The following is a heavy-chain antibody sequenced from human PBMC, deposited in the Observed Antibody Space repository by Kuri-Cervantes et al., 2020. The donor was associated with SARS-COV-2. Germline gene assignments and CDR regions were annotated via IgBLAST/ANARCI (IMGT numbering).Heavy chain of an antibody. D-gene: IGHD5-12*01. Sequence: GESLKISCAASGFTFSSYSMNWVRQAPGKGLEWVSSISSSSSYIYYADSVKGRFTISRDNAKNSLYLQMNSLRAEDTAVYYCARNSGYDFWFDPWGQGNLVNGSS. CDR1: GFTFSSYS. CDR2: ISSSSSYI. J-gene: IGHJ5*02. CDR3: ARNSGYDFWFDP. V-gene: IGHV3-21*01.